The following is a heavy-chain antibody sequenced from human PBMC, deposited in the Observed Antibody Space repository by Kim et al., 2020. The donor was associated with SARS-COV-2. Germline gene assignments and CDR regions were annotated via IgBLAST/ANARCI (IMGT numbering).Heavy chain of an antibody. V-gene: IGHV3-23*01. D-gene: IGHD1-26*01. Sequence: GGSLRLSCAASGFTFSSYAMSWVRQAPGKGLEWVSAISGSGGSTYYADSVKGRFTISRDNSKNTLYLQMNSLRAEDTAVYYCAKHPYRSGSYLVAFDIWGQGTMVTVSS. CDR3: AKHPYRSGSYLVAFDI. J-gene: IGHJ3*02. CDR2: ISGSGGST. CDR1: GFTFSSYA.